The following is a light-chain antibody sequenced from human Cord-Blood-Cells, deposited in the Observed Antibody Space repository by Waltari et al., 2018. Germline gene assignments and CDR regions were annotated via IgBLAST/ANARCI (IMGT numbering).Light chain of an antibody. V-gene: IGLV1-40*01. CDR3: QSYDSSLSDWV. CDR1: SSNIGAGYD. J-gene: IGLJ3*02. Sequence: QSVLTQPPSVSGAPGQRVTISCTGSSSNIGAGYDVHWYQQLPGTAPKLLIYGNSNRPSRVPDRFSGSKSGTAASLAIAGLQAEDEADYYCQSYDSSLSDWVFGGGTKLTVL. CDR2: GNS.